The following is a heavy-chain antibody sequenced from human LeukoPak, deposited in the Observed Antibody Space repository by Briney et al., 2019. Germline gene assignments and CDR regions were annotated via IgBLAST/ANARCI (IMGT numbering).Heavy chain of an antibody. Sequence: GGSLRLSCVASGFTFSSYWMHWVRQAPGKGLVWVSRIGSDGSSTSYADSVKGRFTISRDNAKKTLYLQMNSLRAGDTAVFYCARAPVQYCGGDCDAFDIWGQGTMVTVSS. V-gene: IGHV3-74*01. J-gene: IGHJ3*02. CDR2: IGSDGSST. D-gene: IGHD2-21*02. CDR3: ARAPVQYCGGDCDAFDI. CDR1: GFTFSSYW.